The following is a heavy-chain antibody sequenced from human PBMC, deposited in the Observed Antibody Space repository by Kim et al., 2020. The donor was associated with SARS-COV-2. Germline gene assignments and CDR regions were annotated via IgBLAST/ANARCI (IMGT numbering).Heavy chain of an antibody. Sequence: GGSLRLSCAASGFTFNAYAMNWIRQAPGKGLEWISGISGDGDETFHVDSVKGRFTISRDNSKNTVYLQLNSLRDEDTAVYYCVKRNYCATACPVYHF. CDR3: VKRNYCATACPVYHF. J-gene: IGHJ2*01. D-gene: IGHD2-8*01. V-gene: IGHV3-23*01. CDR2: ISGDGDET. CDR1: GFTFNAYA.